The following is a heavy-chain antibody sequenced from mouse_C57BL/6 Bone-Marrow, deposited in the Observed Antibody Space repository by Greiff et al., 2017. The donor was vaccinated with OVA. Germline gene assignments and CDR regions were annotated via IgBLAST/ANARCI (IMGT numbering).Heavy chain of an antibody. CDR3: AKNHYCGSSYDWYFDV. J-gene: IGHJ1*03. CDR1: GFSLTSYG. CDR2: LWRGGST. V-gene: IGHV2-5*01. D-gene: IGHD1-1*01. Sequence: VQRVESGPGLVQPSQRLSITCTVSGFSLTSYGVHWFRQSPGKGLEWLGWLWRGGSTDYNAAFMSRLSITKDNSKSQVFCKMNSQQADDTAIYYGAKNHYCGSSYDWYFDVWGTGTTVTVSS.